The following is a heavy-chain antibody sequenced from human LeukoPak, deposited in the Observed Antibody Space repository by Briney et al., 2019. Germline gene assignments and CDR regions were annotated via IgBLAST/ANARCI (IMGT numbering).Heavy chain of an antibody. Sequence: GGSLRLSCAASGFPFGDHAMHWVRQAPGKGLEWVSFISGDGGDTYYADSVKGRFTISRDNSKNSLYLQMNSLRAEDSALYYCAKDEWFIYRADFILDYWGQGTLVTVSS. CDR3: AKDEWFIYRADFILDY. CDR1: GFPFGDHA. CDR2: ISGDGGDT. J-gene: IGHJ4*02. V-gene: IGHV3-43*02. D-gene: IGHD3-3*01.